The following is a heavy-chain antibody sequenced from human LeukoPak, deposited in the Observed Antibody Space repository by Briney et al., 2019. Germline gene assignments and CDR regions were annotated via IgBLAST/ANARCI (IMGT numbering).Heavy chain of an antibody. CDR3: AARGYYYDSSGYYYFDY. V-gene: IGHV1-69*06. CDR1: GGTFSSYA. J-gene: IGHJ4*02. Sequence: ASVKVSCKASGGTFSSYAISWVRQAPGQGLEWMGGIIPIFGTANYAQKFQGRVTITADKSTSTAYMELSSLRSEDTAVYYCAARGYYYDSSGYYYFDYWGQGTLVTVSS. D-gene: IGHD3-22*01. CDR2: IIPIFGTA.